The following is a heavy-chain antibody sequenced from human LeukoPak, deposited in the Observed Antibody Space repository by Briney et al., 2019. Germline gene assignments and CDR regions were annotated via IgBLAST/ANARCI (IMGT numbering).Heavy chain of an antibody. J-gene: IGHJ4*02. CDR1: GGSISSYY. CDR3: AKDYDSSGYYRNSYFDY. Sequence: SETLSLTCTVSGGSISSYYWSWIRQPPGKGLEWIGYIYYSGSTNYNPSLKSRVTISVDTSKNQFSLKLSSVTAADTAVYYCAKDYDSSGYYRNSYFDYWGQGTLVTVSS. CDR2: IYYSGST. D-gene: IGHD3-22*01. V-gene: IGHV4-59*01.